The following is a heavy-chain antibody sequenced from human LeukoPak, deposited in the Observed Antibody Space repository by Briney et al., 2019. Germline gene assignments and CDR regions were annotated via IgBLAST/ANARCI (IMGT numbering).Heavy chain of an antibody. J-gene: IGHJ5*01. CDR2: VNDGGNS. CDR3: ARVNCGETHCTENNWFDS. Sequence: PSETLSLTCAVYDGSFSDYFWSWIRQPPGQGLEWIGEVNDGGNSNYNPPLKSRATISVDRSNNQISLKLNSVTVADTAVYYCARVNCGETHCTENNWFDSWGQGTLVTVSS. V-gene: IGHV4-34*01. D-gene: IGHD2-21*01. CDR1: DGSFSDYF.